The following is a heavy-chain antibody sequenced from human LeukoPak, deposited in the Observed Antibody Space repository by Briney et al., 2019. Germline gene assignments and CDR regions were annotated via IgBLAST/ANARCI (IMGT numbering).Heavy chain of an antibody. D-gene: IGHD1-14*01. J-gene: IGHJ4*02. CDR2: IKSETDGGKT. CDR1: GFTFSNAW. CDR3: TTGMAPEPFDY. Sequence: PGGSLRLSCAASGFTFSNAWMSWVRQAPGKGLEWVGRIKSETDGGKTDYAAPVQGRFTISRDDSKNTMYLQMNSPKTEDTAVYYCTTGMAPEPFDYWGQGTLVTVSS. V-gene: IGHV3-15*01.